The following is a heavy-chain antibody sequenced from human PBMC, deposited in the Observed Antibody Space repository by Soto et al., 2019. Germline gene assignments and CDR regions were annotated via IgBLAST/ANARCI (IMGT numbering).Heavy chain of an antibody. D-gene: IGHD3-9*01. V-gene: IGHV3-30*18. CDR1: GFTFSSYG. CDR2: ISYDGSNK. Sequence: GGSLRLSCAASGFTFSSYGMHWVRQAPGKGLEWVAVISYDGSNKYYADSVKGRFTISRDNSKNTLYLQMNSLRAEDTAVYYCAKSYYDILTGLVYYYGMDVWGQGTTVTVSS. J-gene: IGHJ6*02. CDR3: AKSYYDILTGLVYYYGMDV.